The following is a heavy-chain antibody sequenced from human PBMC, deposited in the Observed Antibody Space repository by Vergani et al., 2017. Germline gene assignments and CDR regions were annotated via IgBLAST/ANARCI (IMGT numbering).Heavy chain of an antibody. Sequence: EVQLVESGGGLVQPGGSLRLSCAASGFTFSSDSMNWVRQAPGKGLEWVSYISSSSSTIYYADSVKGRFTISRDNAKNSLYLQMNSLRAEDTAVYYCARDSYASHFDYWGQGTLVTVSS. CDR2: ISSSSSTI. CDR1: GFTFSSDS. V-gene: IGHV3-48*01. CDR3: ARDSYASHFDY. D-gene: IGHD2-2*01. J-gene: IGHJ4*02.